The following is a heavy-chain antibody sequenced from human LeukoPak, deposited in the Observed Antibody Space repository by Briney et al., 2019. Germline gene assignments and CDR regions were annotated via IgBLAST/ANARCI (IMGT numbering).Heavy chain of an antibody. V-gene: IGHV3-30*03. CDR2: ISYDGSNK. CDR3: ARLNLYYYYMDV. CDR1: GFTFSSYG. J-gene: IGHJ6*03. Sequence: GGSLRLSCAASGFTFSSYGMHWVRQAPGRGLEWVAVISYDGSNKYYADSVKGRFTISRDNSKNTLYLQMNSLRAEDTAVYYCARLNLYYYYMDVWGKGTTVTVSS.